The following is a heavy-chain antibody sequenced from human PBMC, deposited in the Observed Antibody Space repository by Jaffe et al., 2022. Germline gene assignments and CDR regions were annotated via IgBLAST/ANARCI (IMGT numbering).Heavy chain of an antibody. Sequence: EVQLVESGGGLVQPGGSLRLSCAASGFTFSSYWMSWVRQAPGKGLEWVANIKQDGSEKYYVDSVKGRFTISRDNAKNSLYLQMNSLRAEDTAVYYCARDPTVTTRDDAFDIWGQGTMVTVSS. V-gene: IGHV3-7*01. J-gene: IGHJ3*02. D-gene: IGHD4-17*01. CDR3: ARDPTVTTRDDAFDI. CDR1: GFTFSSYW. CDR2: IKQDGSEK.